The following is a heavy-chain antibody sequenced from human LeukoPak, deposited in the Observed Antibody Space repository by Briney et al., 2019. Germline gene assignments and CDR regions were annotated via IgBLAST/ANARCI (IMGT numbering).Heavy chain of an antibody. V-gene: IGHV3-53*01. D-gene: IGHD3-22*01. CDR2: IYSGGST. CDR3: AREGDDRSGYYPHFDY. J-gene: IGHJ4*02. Sequence: QPGGSLRLSCAASGFTVSTNYMSWVRQAPGKGLEWVSVIYSGGSTYYADSVKGRFTISRDNSKNTLYLQMNSLRAEETAVYYCAREGDDRSGYYPHFDYWGQGTLVTVSS. CDR1: GFTVSTNY.